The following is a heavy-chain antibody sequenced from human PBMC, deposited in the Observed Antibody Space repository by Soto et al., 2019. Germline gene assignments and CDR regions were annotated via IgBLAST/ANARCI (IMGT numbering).Heavy chain of an antibody. V-gene: IGHV3-74*01. CDR2: INSDGSST. D-gene: IGHD6-19*01. CDR1: GFTFSSYW. CDR3: ARDEATPYSSGWFLYYYYGMDV. J-gene: IGHJ6*02. Sequence: VGSLRLSCVGSGFTFSSYWMHWVRQAPGKGLVWVSRINSDGSSTSYADSVKGRFTISRDNAKNTLYLQMNSLRAEDTAVYYCARDEATPYSSGWFLYYYYGMDVWGQGTTVTVSS.